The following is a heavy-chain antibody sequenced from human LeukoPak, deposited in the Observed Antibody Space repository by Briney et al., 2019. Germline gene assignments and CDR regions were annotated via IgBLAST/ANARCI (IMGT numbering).Heavy chain of an antibody. CDR3: ARVSWNDGIDY. CDR2: IYYSGST. D-gene: IGHD1-1*01. CDR1: GGSISNYY. V-gene: IGHV4-59*01. Sequence: SETLSLTCTVSGGSISNYYWSWIRQPPGKGLEWIGYIYYSGSTNYNPSLKSRVTISVDTSKNQFSLKLSSVTAADTAVYYCARVSWNDGIDYWGQGTLVTVSS. J-gene: IGHJ4*02.